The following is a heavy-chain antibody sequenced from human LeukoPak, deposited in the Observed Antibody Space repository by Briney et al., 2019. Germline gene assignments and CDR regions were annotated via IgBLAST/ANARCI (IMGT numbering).Heavy chain of an antibody. Sequence: GGSLRLSCAVSGITFSSYGMHWVRQAPGKGLEWVAIIWYDGSNKYYAGSVKGRFTISRDNSKNTLYLQMNSLRVEDTAVYYCAKVSGYYMDAWGKGTTVTVSS. D-gene: IGHD3-10*01. V-gene: IGHV3-33*06. CDR2: IWYDGSNK. J-gene: IGHJ6*03. CDR3: AKVSGYYMDA. CDR1: GITFSSYG.